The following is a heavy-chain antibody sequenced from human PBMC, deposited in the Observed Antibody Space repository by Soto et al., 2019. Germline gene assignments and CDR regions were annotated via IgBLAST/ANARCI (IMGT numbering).Heavy chain of an antibody. CDR3: ARLGGNYDFWSCYHYYYAMDV. Sequence: PSETLSLTCAVYGESLSGYFWSWIRQAPGQGVEWIGEINHSGNTNYNPSLKSRVTMSVDTFKKQFSLKLSSVTAADTAVYYCARLGGNYDFWSCYHYYYAMDVWGQGTAVTVSS. D-gene: IGHD3-3*01. CDR1: GESLSGYF. CDR2: INHSGNT. V-gene: IGHV4-34*01. J-gene: IGHJ6*01.